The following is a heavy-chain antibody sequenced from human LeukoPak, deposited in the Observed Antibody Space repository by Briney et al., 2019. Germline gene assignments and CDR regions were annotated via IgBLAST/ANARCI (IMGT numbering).Heavy chain of an antibody. CDR3: ARQLHGGYVTLSYFDY. CDR2: IYPGDSDT. CDR1: GYSFTSYW. D-gene: IGHD5-12*01. J-gene: IGHJ4*02. V-gene: IGHV5-51*01. Sequence: GESLKISCKGSGYSFTSYWIGWVRQMPGKGLEWMGIIYPGDSDTRYSPSFQGQVTISADKSISTAYLQWSSLKASDTAMYYCARQLHGGYVTLSYFDYWGQGTLVTVSS.